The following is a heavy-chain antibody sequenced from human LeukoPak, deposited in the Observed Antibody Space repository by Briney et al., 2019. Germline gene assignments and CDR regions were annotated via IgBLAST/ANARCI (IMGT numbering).Heavy chain of an antibody. CDR2: MNGDGSEK. CDR1: GFTFSSYW. D-gene: IGHD4-17*01. CDR3: ARTRTVTTDYYYYMDV. J-gene: IGHJ6*03. Sequence: GGSLRLSCAASGFTFSSYWMSWVRQAPGKGLEWVANMNGDGSEKYYVDSVKGRFTISRDNAKNSLYLQMNSLRAEDTAVYYCARTRTVTTDYYYYMDVWGKGTTVTVSS. V-gene: IGHV3-7*01.